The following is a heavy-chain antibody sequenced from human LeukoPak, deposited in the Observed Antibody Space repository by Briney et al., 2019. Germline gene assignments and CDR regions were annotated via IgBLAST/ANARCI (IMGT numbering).Heavy chain of an antibody. CDR1: GFTVSSNY. V-gene: IGHV3-53*01. J-gene: IGHJ4*02. D-gene: IGHD6-19*01. CDR3: ARRSRAGDFDY. Sequence: PGGSLRLSCAASGFTVSSNYMSWVRQAPGKGLEWVSVIYSGGSTYYADSVKGRFTISRDNSKNTLYLQMNSLRAEDTAVYYCARRSRAGDFDYWGQGTLVTVSS. CDR2: IYSGGST.